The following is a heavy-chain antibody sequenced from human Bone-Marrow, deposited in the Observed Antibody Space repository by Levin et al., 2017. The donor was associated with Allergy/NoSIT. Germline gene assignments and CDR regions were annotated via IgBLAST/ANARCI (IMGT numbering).Heavy chain of an antibody. CDR3: ARGRGGIAEAGAQWFDP. D-gene: IGHD6-19*01. V-gene: IGHV1-3*01. J-gene: IGHJ5*02. CDR1: GYAFGNFA. CDR2: INVGNAFT. Sequence: ASVKVSCKASGYAFGNFAVHWVRQAPGQGLEWMGFINVGNAFTKYSQKFHGRLTITRDMSATTVYMELSSLSSEDTANYFCARGRGGIAEAGAQWFDPWGQGSLVIVSS.